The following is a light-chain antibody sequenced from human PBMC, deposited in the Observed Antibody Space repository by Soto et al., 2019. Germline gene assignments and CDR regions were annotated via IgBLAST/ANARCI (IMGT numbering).Light chain of an antibody. CDR1: QSVSSSV. CDR3: QQYASSPWP. Sequence: EIVVTQSPGTLSLAPGERATLSCRDSQSVSSSVLAWYQQQPGQAPRHLSYGASSRSTGIPDRFSGSGSRTDFTLNISRLAREDFTEYYCQQYASSPWPVGQRTRVEIQ. J-gene: IGKJ1*01. V-gene: IGKV3-20*01. CDR2: GAS.